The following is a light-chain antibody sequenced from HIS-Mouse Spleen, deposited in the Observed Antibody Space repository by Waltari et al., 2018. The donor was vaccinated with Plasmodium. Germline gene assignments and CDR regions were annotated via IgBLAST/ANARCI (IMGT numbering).Light chain of an antibody. Sequence: DIQMTQSPSSLSDSVGDRVTITCRASQSISSYLNWYQQKPGKAPKLLIYAASSLQSGVPSRFSGSGSGTDFTLTISSLQPEDFATYYCQQSYSTPPYTFGQGTKLEIK. V-gene: IGKV1-39*01. CDR3: QQSYSTPPYT. CDR2: AAS. CDR1: QSISSY. J-gene: IGKJ2*01.